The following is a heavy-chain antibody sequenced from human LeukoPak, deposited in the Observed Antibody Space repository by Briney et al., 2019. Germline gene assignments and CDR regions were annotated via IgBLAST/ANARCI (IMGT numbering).Heavy chain of an antibody. Sequence: ASETLSLTCAVYGGSFSGYYWSWIRQPPGKGLEWVGEINHSGSTNYNPSLKSRVTISVDTSKNQFSLKLSSVPAADTAVYYCARLRSGWYPLAFDYWGQGTLVTVSS. D-gene: IGHD6-19*01. CDR2: INHSGST. CDR1: GGSFSGYY. J-gene: IGHJ4*02. CDR3: ARLRSGWYPLAFDY. V-gene: IGHV4-34*01.